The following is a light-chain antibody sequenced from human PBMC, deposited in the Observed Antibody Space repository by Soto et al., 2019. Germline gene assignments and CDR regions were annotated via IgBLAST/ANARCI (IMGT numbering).Light chain of an antibody. V-gene: IGKV4-1*01. CDR3: QQYYSTPPFT. J-gene: IGKJ3*01. CDR2: WAS. Sequence: DIVMTQSPDSLAVSLGERATINCKSSQSVLYSSNNKNYLAWYQQKPGQPPKLLIYWASTRESGVPDRFSGSGSVTDFTLTISSLQAEYVAVYYCQQYYSTPPFTFGPGTKVDIK. CDR1: QSVLYSSNNKNY.